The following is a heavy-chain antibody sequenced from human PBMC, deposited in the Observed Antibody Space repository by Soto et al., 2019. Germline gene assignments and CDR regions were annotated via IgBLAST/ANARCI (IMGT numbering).Heavy chain of an antibody. CDR1: GFTFRSYG. D-gene: IGHD3-10*01. J-gene: IGHJ4*02. V-gene: IGHV3-30*18. Sequence: PGGSLRLSCEASGFTFRSYGMHWVRQAPGKGLEWVAVISYDGTDKHYADSVKGRFTISRDNSKNTLYLQMNSLRAADTAVYYCAKDRGHYGSGTFSTIDYWGQGTLVTVSS. CDR3: AKDRGHYGSGTFSTIDY. CDR2: ISYDGTDK.